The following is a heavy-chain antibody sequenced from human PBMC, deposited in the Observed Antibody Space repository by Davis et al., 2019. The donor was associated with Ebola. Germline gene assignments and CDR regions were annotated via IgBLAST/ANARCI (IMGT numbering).Heavy chain of an antibody. CDR3: ARDSSMVRGVIRGGDAFDI. Sequence: AASVKVSCKASGYTFTSYAMHWVRQAPGQRLEWMGWINAGNGNTKYSQKFQGRVTITRDTSASTAYMELSSLRSEDTAVYYCARDSSMVRGVIRGGDAFDIWGQGTMVTVSS. J-gene: IGHJ3*02. CDR2: INAGNGNT. V-gene: IGHV1-3*01. D-gene: IGHD3-10*01. CDR1: GYTFTSYA.